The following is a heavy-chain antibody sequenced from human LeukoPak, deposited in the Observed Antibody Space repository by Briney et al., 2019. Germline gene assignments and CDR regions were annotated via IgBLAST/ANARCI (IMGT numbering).Heavy chain of an antibody. V-gene: IGHV4-34*01. Sequence: SETLSLTCAVYGGSFSGYYWSWIRQPPGKGLEWIGEINHSGSTNYNPSLKSRVTISVDTSKNQFSLKLSSVTAADTAVYYCAGRNYDFWSGYSDYWGQGTLVTVSS. J-gene: IGHJ4*02. CDR3: AGRNYDFWSGYSDY. D-gene: IGHD3-3*01. CDR1: GGSFSGYY. CDR2: INHSGST.